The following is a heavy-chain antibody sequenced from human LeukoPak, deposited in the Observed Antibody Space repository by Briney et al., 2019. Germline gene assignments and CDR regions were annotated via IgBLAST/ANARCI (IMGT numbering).Heavy chain of an antibody. CDR2: ISYSGST. J-gene: IGHJ3*02. Sequence: SETLSLTCTVSGGSISSYYWSWIRQPPGKGLEWIACISYSGSTKYNPSLKSRVTISVDTSKNQLSLKLSSVTAEDTAVYYCAREPSYDVAFDIWGQGTMVTVSS. CDR3: AREPSYDVAFDI. V-gene: IGHV4-59*01. CDR1: GGSISSYY. D-gene: IGHD5-12*01.